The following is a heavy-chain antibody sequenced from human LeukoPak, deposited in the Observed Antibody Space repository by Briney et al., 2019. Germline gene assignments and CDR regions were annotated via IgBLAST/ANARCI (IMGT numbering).Heavy chain of an antibody. CDR1: GGSISSGGYY. D-gene: IGHD6-19*01. Sequence: SQTLSLTCTVSGGSISSGGYYWSWIRQHPGKGLEWIGYIYYSGSTYYNPSLKSRVTISVDTSKNQFSLKLSSVTAADTAVYYCARSPGRYSSGWYLSDYFDYWGQGTLVTVSS. CDR2: IYYSGST. CDR3: ARSPGRYSSGWYLSDYFDY. V-gene: IGHV4-31*03. J-gene: IGHJ4*02.